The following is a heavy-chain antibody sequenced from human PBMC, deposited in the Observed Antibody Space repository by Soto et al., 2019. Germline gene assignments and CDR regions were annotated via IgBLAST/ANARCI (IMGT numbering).Heavy chain of an antibody. D-gene: IGHD3-16*01. V-gene: IGHV4-39*01. Sequence: SETLSLTCTVSGGSISSSSYYWGWIRQPPGKGLEWIGSIYYSGSTYYNPSLKSRVTISVDTSKNQFSLKLSSVTAADTAVYYCARHVEMMTYYYMDVWGKGTTVTVSS. J-gene: IGHJ6*03. CDR1: GGSISSSSYY. CDR3: ARHVEMMTYYYMDV. CDR2: IYYSGST.